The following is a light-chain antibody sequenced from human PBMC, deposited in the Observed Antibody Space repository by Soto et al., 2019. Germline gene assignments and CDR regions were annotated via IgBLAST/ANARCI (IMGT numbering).Light chain of an antibody. CDR2: GAY. V-gene: IGKV1-27*01. J-gene: IGKJ5*01. CDR3: QKYNSGLIT. CDR1: QVIGNY. Sequence: DIHRTQSPSSLSSSLVDRVTITCRASQVIGNYLAWYQQKPGKVPKLLIYGAYTLQSGVPSRFSGSGSGTDFTLTISSLQPEDVALYYCQKYNSGLITFGQGTRLEIK.